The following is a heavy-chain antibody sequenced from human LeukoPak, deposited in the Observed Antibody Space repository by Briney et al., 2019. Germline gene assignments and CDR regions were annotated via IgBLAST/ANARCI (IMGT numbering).Heavy chain of an antibody. CDR3: ARVDSSSWYWALDY. Sequence: ASVKVSCKASGYTFTSYDINWVRQDTGRGLEWMGWMNPNSGDTGYAQKFQGRVTMTRNTSISTAYMELSSLRSEDTAVYYCARVDSSSWYWALDYWGQGSLVTVSA. V-gene: IGHV1-8*01. D-gene: IGHD6-13*01. J-gene: IGHJ4*02. CDR2: MNPNSGDT. CDR1: GYTFTSYD.